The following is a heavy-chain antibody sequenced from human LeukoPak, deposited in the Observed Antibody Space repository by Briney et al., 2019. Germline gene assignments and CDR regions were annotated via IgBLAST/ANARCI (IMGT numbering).Heavy chain of an antibody. CDR3: AKDTDYGGNRYFDY. CDR1: GFTFDDYA. V-gene: IGHV3-9*03. CDR2: ISWNSGSI. D-gene: IGHD4-23*01. Sequence: PGRSLRLSCAASGFTFDDYAMHWVRQAPGKGLEWVSGISWNSGSIGYADSVKGRFTISRDNAKNSLYLQMNSLRAEDMALYYCAKDTDYGGNRYFDYWGQGTLVTVSS. J-gene: IGHJ4*02.